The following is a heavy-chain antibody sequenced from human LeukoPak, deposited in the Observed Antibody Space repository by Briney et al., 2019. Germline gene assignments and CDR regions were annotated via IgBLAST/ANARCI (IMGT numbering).Heavy chain of an antibody. CDR1: GYTFSSGYY. J-gene: IGHJ6*03. CDR2: IYDSGST. D-gene: IGHD3-10*01. Sequence: PSETLSLTCTASGYTFSSGYYCGWLRQPPGQGREWSGIIYDSGSTYYNPSLKSRVTISVDTSKNQFSLKLSSVTAADTAVYYCARGREVYGSLIYYYYYMDVWGKGTTVTVSS. CDR3: ARGREVYGSLIYYYYYMDV. V-gene: IGHV4-38-2*02.